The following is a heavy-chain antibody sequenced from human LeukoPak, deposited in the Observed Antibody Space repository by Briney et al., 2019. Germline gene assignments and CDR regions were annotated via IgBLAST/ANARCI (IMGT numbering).Heavy chain of an antibody. J-gene: IGHJ5*02. Sequence: SVKVSCKASGGTFSSYAISWVRQATGQGLEWMGGIIPIFGTANYAQKFQGRVTITADESTSTAYMELSSLRSEDTAAYYCASHSMVRGVTERNWFDPWGQGTLVTVSS. V-gene: IGHV1-69*13. CDR2: IIPIFGTA. CDR1: GGTFSSYA. D-gene: IGHD3-10*01. CDR3: ASHSMVRGVTERNWFDP.